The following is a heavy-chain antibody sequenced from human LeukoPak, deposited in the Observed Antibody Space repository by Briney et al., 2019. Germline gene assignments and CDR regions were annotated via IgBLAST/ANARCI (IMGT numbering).Heavy chain of an antibody. J-gene: IGHJ3*02. V-gene: IGHV3-23*01. CDR2: IRGGGGSA. Sequence: GGSLRLSCTASGFTFSAYAMMWVRQAPGKGPEWVSAIRGGGGSAFYADSVKGPFTISRDNSKYTLFLQMNSLRAEDTAMYYCARDPNGDYIGAFDMWGPGTMVTVSS. CDR3: ARDPNGDYIGAFDM. CDR1: GFTFSAYA. D-gene: IGHD4-17*01.